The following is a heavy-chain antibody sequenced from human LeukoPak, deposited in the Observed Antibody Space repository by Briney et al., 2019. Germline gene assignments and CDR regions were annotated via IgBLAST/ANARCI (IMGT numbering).Heavy chain of an antibody. J-gene: IGHJ4*02. CDR2: VSGSGGST. Sequence: GGSLRLSCAASGFTFSGYAMGWVRQAPGKGLEWVSAVSGSGGSTYYADSVKGRFTISRDNSKNTLYLQMNSLRAEDTAVYYCAKDPYSGSYYDYWGQGTLVTVSS. D-gene: IGHD1-26*01. V-gene: IGHV3-23*01. CDR3: AKDPYSGSYYDY. CDR1: GFTFSGYA.